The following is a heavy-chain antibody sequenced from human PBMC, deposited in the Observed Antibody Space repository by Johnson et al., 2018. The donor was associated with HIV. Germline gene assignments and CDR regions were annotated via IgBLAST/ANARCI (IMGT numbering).Heavy chain of an antibody. CDR3: ARDRAEAYYYDSSGRKSGFDI. CDR2: ISSSGSTI. Sequence: VQLVESGGGLVQPGGSLRLSCAASGFTFSIYWMSWVRQAPGKGLEWVSYISSSGSTIYSADSVKGRFTISRDNSKNTLYLQMNSLRAEDTAVYYCARDRAEAYYYDSSGRKSGFDIWGQGTMVTVSS. D-gene: IGHD3-22*01. J-gene: IGHJ3*02. CDR1: GFTFSIYW. V-gene: IGHV3-48*01.